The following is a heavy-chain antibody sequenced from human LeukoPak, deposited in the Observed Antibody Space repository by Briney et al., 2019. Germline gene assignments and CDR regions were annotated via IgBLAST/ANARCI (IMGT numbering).Heavy chain of an antibody. CDR2: IRRKTDGGTT. CDR1: GFTFSNAW. D-gene: IGHD2-15*01. CDR3: ATDLDYSGYFDL. J-gene: IGHJ2*01. V-gene: IGHV3-15*01. Sequence: GESLRPSCEASGFTFSNAWMSWVRQAPGKGLEWVGRIRRKTDGGTTDHAAPVKGRFTISRDDSKNTLYLEMNSLKTEDTAVYYCATDLDYSGYFDLWGRGVLVTVSS.